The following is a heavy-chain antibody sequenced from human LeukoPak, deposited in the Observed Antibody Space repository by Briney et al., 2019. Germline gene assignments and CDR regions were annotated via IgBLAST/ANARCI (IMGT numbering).Heavy chain of an antibody. D-gene: IGHD7-27*01. Sequence: SVKVSCKASGGTFSSYAISWVRQAPGQGLEWMGRIIPILGIANYAQRFQGRVTITADKSTSTAYMELSSLRSEDTAVYYCARVSGHYFDYWGQGTLVTVSS. J-gene: IGHJ4*02. CDR2: IIPILGIA. V-gene: IGHV1-69*04. CDR3: ARVSGHYFDY. CDR1: GGTFSSYA.